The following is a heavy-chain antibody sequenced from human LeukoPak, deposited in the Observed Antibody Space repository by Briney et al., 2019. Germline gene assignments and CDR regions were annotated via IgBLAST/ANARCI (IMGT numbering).Heavy chain of an antibody. CDR3: VVGGSPGY. V-gene: IGHV3-74*01. J-gene: IGHJ4*02. D-gene: IGHD2-15*01. Sequence: PGGSLRLSCETAGFTFSSYVMHWVRQAPRKGLVWVSRISTDGYTTDYADFVQGRFTASRDNTKNTWSLEMNSLRAEDTAVYYCVVGGSPGYWGQGTLVTVSS. CDR2: ISTDGYTT. CDR1: GFTFSSYV.